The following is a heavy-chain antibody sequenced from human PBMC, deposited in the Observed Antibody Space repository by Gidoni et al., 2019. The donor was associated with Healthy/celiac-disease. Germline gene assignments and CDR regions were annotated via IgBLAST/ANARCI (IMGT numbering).Heavy chain of an antibody. CDR2: ISWNSGSI. CDR3: AKTKYSGYVLGGMDV. J-gene: IGHJ6*02. Sequence: EVQLVESGGGLVQPGRSLRLSCAASGFTFDDYAMHWVPQAPGKGLEWVSGISWNSGSIGYEDSVKGRFTISRDNAKNSLYLQMNSLRAEETALYYCAKTKYSGYVLGGMDVWGQGTTVTVSS. CDR1: GFTFDDYA. D-gene: IGHD5-12*01. V-gene: IGHV3-9*01.